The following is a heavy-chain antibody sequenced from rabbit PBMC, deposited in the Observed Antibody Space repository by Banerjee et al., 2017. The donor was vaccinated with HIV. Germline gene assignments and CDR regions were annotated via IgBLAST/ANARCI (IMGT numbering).Heavy chain of an antibody. CDR2: INTGSGTT. CDR1: GFSFSNKYV. Sequence: QEQLEESGGGLVKPEGSLTLTCKASGFSFSNKYVMCWVRQAPGKGLEWIGCINTGSGTTYYGSWAKGRFSISKTSSTTVTLQMTSLTAADTATYFCARNGWGEGCFKLWGQGTLVTDS. CDR3: ARNGWGEGCFKL. D-gene: IGHD4-1*01. V-gene: IGHV1S45*01. J-gene: IGHJ4*01.